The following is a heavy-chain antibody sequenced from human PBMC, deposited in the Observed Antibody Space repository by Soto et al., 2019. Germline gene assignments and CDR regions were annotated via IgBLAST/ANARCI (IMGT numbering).Heavy chain of an antibody. Sequence: QVQLVQSGAEVKKPGSSVKVSCKASGGTFSSYAISWVRQAPGQGLEWMGGIIPIFGTATYAQKFQGRVTITADESTSTAYMELSSLRSEDTAVYYCAIGEPWLAYYYYGMDVWGQGTTVTVSS. J-gene: IGHJ6*02. CDR1: GGTFSSYA. V-gene: IGHV1-69*12. CDR2: IIPIFGTA. D-gene: IGHD6-19*01. CDR3: AIGEPWLAYYYYGMDV.